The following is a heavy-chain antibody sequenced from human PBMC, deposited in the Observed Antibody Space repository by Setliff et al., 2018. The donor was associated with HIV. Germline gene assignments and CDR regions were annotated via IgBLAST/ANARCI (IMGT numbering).Heavy chain of an antibody. CDR1: GFTFSSYD. CDR2: IWYDGSNK. J-gene: IGHJ4*02. V-gene: IGHV3-33*08. D-gene: IGHD2-15*01. CDR3: ARGPDCSGGSCYLGFDY. Sequence: VGSLRLSCAASGFTFSSYDMRWVRQAPGKGLEWLEFIWYDGSNKYYTDAVQGGLTISRDNSENMLYLRMNSLRAEDTAVYFCARGPDCSGGSCYLGFDYWGQGTLVTVSS.